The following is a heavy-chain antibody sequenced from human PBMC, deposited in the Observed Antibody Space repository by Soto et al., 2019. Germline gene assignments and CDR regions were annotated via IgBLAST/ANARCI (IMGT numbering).Heavy chain of an antibody. Sequence: QVQLAQSGAEVRSPGSSVKVSCRASGGSFSDSAFSWLRQAPGQGLEWVGGIIPMFAATKYAQRFQGRVTITADTSTYTVYMELSGLRSGDTAVYYCARGGYSSTWSNLLDRSGLDVWGQGTTVTVSS. CDR3: ARGGYSSTWSNLLDRSGLDV. J-gene: IGHJ6*02. V-gene: IGHV1-69*06. CDR2: IIPMFAAT. D-gene: IGHD6-13*01. CDR1: GGSFSDSA.